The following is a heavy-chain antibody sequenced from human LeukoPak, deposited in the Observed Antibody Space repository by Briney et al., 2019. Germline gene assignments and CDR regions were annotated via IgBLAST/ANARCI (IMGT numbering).Heavy chain of an antibody. D-gene: IGHD1-1*01. CDR3: AREMAPWNWNPFDY. J-gene: IGHJ4*02. Sequence: GRSLRLSCAASGFTFSSYAMHWVRQAPGKGLEWVAVISYDGSNKYYADSVKGRFTISRDNSKNTLYLQMNSLRAEDTAVYYCAREMAPWNWNPFDYWGQGTLVTVSS. CDR1: GFTFSSYA. CDR2: ISYDGSNK. V-gene: IGHV3-30-3*01.